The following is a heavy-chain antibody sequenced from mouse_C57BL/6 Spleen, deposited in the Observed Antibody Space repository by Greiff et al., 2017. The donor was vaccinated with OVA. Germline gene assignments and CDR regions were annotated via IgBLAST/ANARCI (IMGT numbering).Heavy chain of an antibody. CDR3: ARDEEDYYGSSYGFAY. CDR1: GYTFTSYW. J-gene: IGHJ3*01. CDR2: IHPNSGST. V-gene: IGHV1-64*01. D-gene: IGHD1-1*01. Sequence: VQLQQPGAELVKPGASVKLSCKASGYTFTSYWMHWVKQRPGQGLEWIGMIHPNSGSTNYNEKFKSKATLTVDKSSSTAYMQLSSLTSEDSAVYYCARDEEDYYGSSYGFAYWGQGTLVTVSA.